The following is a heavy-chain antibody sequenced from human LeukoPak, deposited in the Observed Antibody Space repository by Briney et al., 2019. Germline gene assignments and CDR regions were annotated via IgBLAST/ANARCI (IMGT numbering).Heavy chain of an antibody. Sequence: SETLSLTCTVSGDSISSSTYYWGWIRQPPGKGLEWIGSMYYSGSPYYNPSLKSRVTISVDTSKNQFSLRLSSVTAADTAVYYCARLRIFGVMDVWGKGTTVTVSS. CDR1: GDSISSSTYY. CDR3: ARLRIFGVMDV. D-gene: IGHD3-3*01. J-gene: IGHJ6*03. CDR2: MYYSGSP. V-gene: IGHV4-39*07.